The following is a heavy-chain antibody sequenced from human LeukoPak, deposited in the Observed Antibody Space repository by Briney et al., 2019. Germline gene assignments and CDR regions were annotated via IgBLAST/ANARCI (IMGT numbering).Heavy chain of an antibody. CDR1: GFTFSSYA. CDR2: ISSNGGST. V-gene: IGHV3-64*01. Sequence: GGSLRLSCAASGFTFSSYAMHWVRQAPGKGLEYVSAISSNGGSTYYVNSVKGRFTISRDNSKNTLYLQMGSLRAEDMAVYYCARDGTTSRDWIFDYWGQGTLVTVSS. J-gene: IGHJ4*02. CDR3: ARDGTTSRDWIFDY. D-gene: IGHD2-21*02.